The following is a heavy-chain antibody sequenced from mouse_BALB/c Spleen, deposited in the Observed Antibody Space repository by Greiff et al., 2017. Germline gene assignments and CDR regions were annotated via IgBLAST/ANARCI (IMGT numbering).Heavy chain of an antibody. CDR1: GFTFSSFG. Sequence: DVHLVESGGGLVQPGGSRKLSCAASGFTFSSFGMHWVRQAPEKGLEWVAYISSGSSTIYYADTVKGRFTISRDNPKNTLFLQMTSLRSEDTAMYYCAGTGFAYWGQGTLVTVSA. CDR3: AGTGFAY. CDR2: ISSGSSTI. V-gene: IGHV5-17*02. D-gene: IGHD4-1*01. J-gene: IGHJ3*01.